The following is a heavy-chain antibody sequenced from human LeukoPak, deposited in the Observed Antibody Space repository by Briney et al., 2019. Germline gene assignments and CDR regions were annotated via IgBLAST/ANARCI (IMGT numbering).Heavy chain of an antibody. CDR2: IYYSGST. J-gene: IGHJ5*02. D-gene: IGHD6-19*01. Sequence: PSETLSLTCTVSGGSISSSSYYWGWIRQPPGKGLEWIGSIYYSGSTYYNPSLKSRVTISVDTSKNQFSLKLSSVTAADTAVYYCARDQGYSSGWYFAGWFDPWGQGTLVTVSS. V-gene: IGHV4-39*07. CDR3: ARDQGYSSGWYFAGWFDP. CDR1: GGSISSSSYY.